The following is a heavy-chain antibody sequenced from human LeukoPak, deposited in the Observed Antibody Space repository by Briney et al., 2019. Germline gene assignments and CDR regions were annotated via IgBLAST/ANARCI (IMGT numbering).Heavy chain of an antibody. CDR1: GGSFRGYF. CDR2: TRSSDDGT. CDR3: ARAPVTSCRGAFCYPFDL. Sequence: ETLSLTCAVYGGSFRGYFWSWVRQVPGKGLEWVSATRSSDDGTYHADSVTGRVTIYWDNISNTLYLQMNRLRVEDAALYYCARAPVTSCRGAFCYPFDLWGQGVLVTVSS. D-gene: IGHD2-21*01. J-gene: IGHJ4*02. V-gene: IGHV3-23*01.